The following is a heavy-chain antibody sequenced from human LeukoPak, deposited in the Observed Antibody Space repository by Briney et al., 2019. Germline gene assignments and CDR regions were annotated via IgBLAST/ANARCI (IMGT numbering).Heavy chain of an antibody. V-gene: IGHV4-34*01. CDR2: INHSGST. D-gene: IGHD6-13*01. CDR1: AGSFSGYY. CDR3: ARGGIAAAGTSDY. J-gene: IGHJ4*02. Sequence: SEXXSLTCAVYAGSFSGYYWSWLRQPPGKGLEWIGEINHSGSTNYNPSLTSRVTISVDTSKNQFSLKLSSVTAADTAVYYCARGGIAAAGTSDYWGQGTLVTVSS.